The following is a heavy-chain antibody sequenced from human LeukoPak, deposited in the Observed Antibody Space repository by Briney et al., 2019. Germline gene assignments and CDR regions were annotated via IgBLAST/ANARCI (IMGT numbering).Heavy chain of an antibody. CDR1: GFTFSSYA. Sequence: GGSLRLSCAASGFTFSSYAMHWVRQAPGEGLEWVAVISYDGGSKYYADSVKGRFTISRDNSKNTLSLQMNSLRADDTAVYYCARDSAPLSGYSIDFWGQGTLVTVSS. CDR2: ISYDGGSK. CDR3: ARDSAPLSGYSIDF. J-gene: IGHJ4*02. V-gene: IGHV3-30-3*01. D-gene: IGHD3-3*01.